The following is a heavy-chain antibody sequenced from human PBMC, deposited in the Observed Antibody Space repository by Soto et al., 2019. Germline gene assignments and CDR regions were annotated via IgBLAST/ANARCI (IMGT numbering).Heavy chain of an antibody. J-gene: IGHJ4*02. D-gene: IGHD1-26*01. CDR1: GFTFGSYS. V-gene: IGHV3-48*02. CDR3: ARGWWELPSFDY. CDR2: ISSSSSTI. Sequence: GGSLRLSCAASGFTFGSYSMNWVRQAPGKGLEWVSYISSSSSTIYYADSVKGRFTISRDNAKNSMYLQMNRLRDEDTAVYYCARGWWELPSFDYWGQGTLVTVSS.